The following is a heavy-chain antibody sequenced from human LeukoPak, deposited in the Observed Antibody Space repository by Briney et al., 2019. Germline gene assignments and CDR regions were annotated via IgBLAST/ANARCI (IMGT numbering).Heavy chain of an antibody. CDR1: GASMSSSF. CDR2: VFTTGGT. J-gene: IGHJ6*03. CDR3: ARTSGSYSHPYYYYYYMDI. V-gene: IGHV4-4*07. D-gene: IGHD3-10*01. Sequence: SETLSLTCTVSGASMSSSFWIWVRQSAGKGLEWIGHVFTTGGTNYNPSLKSRVGISVDKSKNQVSLKLTSVTAADTAVYFCARTSGSYSHPYYYYYYMDIWGSGTTVTVSS.